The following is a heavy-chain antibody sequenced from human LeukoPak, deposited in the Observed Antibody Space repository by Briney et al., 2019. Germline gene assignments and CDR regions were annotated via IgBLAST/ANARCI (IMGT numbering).Heavy chain of an antibody. CDR2: IYEGIP. V-gene: IGHV4-4*08. J-gene: IGHJ4*02. CDR3: ASEDTADYKGRFDH. D-gene: IGHD4-11*01. CDR1: GGSINSRF. Sequence: SETLSLTCSASGGSINSRFWAWIRQPPGKGLEWIGYIYEGIPTYNPSLKSRVTISADTSNSQYSLKLNSVTAADTAVYYCASEDTADYKGRFDHWGQGTLVTVSS.